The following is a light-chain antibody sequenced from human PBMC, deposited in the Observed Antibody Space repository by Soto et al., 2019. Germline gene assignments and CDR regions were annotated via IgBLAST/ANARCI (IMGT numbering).Light chain of an antibody. CDR2: AAS. J-gene: IGKJ5*01. Sequence: DIPMTQSPSSVSASVGDRVTITCRASQGIRDGLAWYQQKPGKAPNLLIYAASSLQRGVSSRFSGSGSGTDFTLTISSLQPEDFATYYCQQTNNFPLTFGQGTRLEIK. CDR3: QQTNNFPLT. CDR1: QGIRDG. V-gene: IGKV1-12*01.